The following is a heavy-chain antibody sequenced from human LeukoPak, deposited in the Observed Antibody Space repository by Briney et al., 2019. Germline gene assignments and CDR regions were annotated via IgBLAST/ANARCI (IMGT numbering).Heavy chain of an antibody. J-gene: IGHJ3*02. D-gene: IGHD6-19*01. CDR2: INHSGST. V-gene: IGHV4-34*01. CDR1: GGSFSGYY. Sequence: PSETLSLTCAVYGGSFSGYYWSWIRQPPGKGLEWIGEINHSGSTNYNPSLKSRVTISVDTPKNQFSLKLSSVTAADTAVYYCARDQQWLAAFDIWGQGTMVTVSS. CDR3: ARDQQWLAAFDI.